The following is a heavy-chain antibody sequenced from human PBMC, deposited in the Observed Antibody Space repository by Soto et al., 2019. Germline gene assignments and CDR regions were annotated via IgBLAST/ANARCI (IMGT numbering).Heavy chain of an antibody. V-gene: IGHV4-4*02. Sequence: SETLSLTCAVSGDSISSNKWWSWVRQPPEKGLEWIGEMYHTGSTNYNPSLKSRVTISVDKSKNQVSLSLSSVTAADTAVYYCARNPPNTGFGGFHIWGQGAMVTVSS. D-gene: IGHD2-8*02. CDR3: ARNPPNTGFGGFHI. J-gene: IGHJ3*02. CDR1: GDSISSNKW. CDR2: MYHTGST.